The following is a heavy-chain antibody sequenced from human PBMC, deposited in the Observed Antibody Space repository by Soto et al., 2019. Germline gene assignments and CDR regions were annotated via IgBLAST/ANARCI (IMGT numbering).Heavy chain of an antibody. CDR3: ARVYTYYYDSRYYFDY. Sequence: QLQLQESGPGLVKPSETLSLTCTVSGGSISSSSYYWGWIRQPPGKGLEWIGSIYYSGSTYYNPSLKSRVTISVDTSKNQFSLKLSSVTAADTAVYYCARVYTYYYDSRYYFDYWGQGTLVTVSS. D-gene: IGHD3-22*01. CDR1: GGSISSSSYY. CDR2: IYYSGST. J-gene: IGHJ4*02. V-gene: IGHV4-39*01.